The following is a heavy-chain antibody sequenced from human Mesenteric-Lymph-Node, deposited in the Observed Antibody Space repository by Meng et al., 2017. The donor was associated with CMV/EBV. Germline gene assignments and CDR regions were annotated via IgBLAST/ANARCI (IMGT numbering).Heavy chain of an antibody. D-gene: IGHD3-22*01. J-gene: IGHJ6*02. CDR1: GFTFSSYW. CDR3: ARDNDYYDSSGYYYYYGMDV. V-gene: IGHV3-74*01. CDR2: INSDGSST. Sequence: GESLKISCAASGFTFSSYWMHWVRPAPGKGLVWVSRINSDGSSTSYADSVKGRFTISRDNAKNTLYLQMNSLRAEDTAVYYCARDNDYYDSSGYYYYYGMDVWGQGTTVTVSS.